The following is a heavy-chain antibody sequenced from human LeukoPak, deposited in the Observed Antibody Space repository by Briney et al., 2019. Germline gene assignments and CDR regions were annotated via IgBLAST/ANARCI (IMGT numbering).Heavy chain of an antibody. D-gene: IGHD3-10*01. V-gene: IGHV1-3*04. CDR3: ARVPLSDASGRYYSH. CDR1: GYSFANYG. CDR2: INTGNGNT. J-gene: IGHJ1*01. Sequence: ASVKVACKTSGYSFANYGMHWVRQAPRQSLEWMGWINTGNGNTKSSQKFQDRDALTRDTSASTAYMELNSLSSEDTAVYYCARVPLSDASGRYYSHWGQGTLVTVSS.